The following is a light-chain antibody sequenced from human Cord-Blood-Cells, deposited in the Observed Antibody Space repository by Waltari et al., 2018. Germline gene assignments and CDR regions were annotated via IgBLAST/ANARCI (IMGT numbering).Light chain of an antibody. V-gene: IGKV3-15*01. Sequence: EIVMTQSTATLSVSPGERATLSCRASQSVSSNLAWYQKKPGQAPRLLIYGASTRATGIPARFSGSGSGTEFTLTISSLQSEDFAVYYCQQYNNWPPWTFGQGTKVEIK. CDR2: GAS. CDR1: QSVSSN. CDR3: QQYNNWPPWT. J-gene: IGKJ1*01.